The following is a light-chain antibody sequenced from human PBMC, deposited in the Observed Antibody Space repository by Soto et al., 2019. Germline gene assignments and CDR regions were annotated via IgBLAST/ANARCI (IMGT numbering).Light chain of an antibody. CDR1: QSISSW. CDR2: KAS. CDR3: QQYNSYLWT. J-gene: IGKJ1*01. V-gene: IGKV1-5*03. Sequence: DIQLTLSPSTLSASVGVRVTITCRASQSISSWSAWYQQKPGKAPKRLIYKASSLESGGPSGFSGSGSGTEFTLTISSLQPDDFATDYCQQYNSYLWTFGQGTKVDIK.